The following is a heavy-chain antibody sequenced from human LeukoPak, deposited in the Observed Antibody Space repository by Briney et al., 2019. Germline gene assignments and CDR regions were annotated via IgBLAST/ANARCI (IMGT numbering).Heavy chain of an antibody. CDR1: GYTFTSYG. CDR3: ARPMVRGVMGPYYGMDV. Sequence: ASVKVSCKASGYTFTSYGISWVRQAPGQGLEWMGWISAYNGNTNYAQKLQGRATMTTDTSTSTAYMELRSLRSDDTAVYYCARPMVRGVMGPYYGMDVWGQGTTVTVSS. D-gene: IGHD3-10*01. J-gene: IGHJ6*02. CDR2: ISAYNGNT. V-gene: IGHV1-18*01.